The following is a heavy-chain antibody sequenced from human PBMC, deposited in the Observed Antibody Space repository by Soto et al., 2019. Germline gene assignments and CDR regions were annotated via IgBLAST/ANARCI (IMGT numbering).Heavy chain of an antibody. D-gene: IGHD5-12*01. CDR2: ISWNSGSI. Sequence: EVQLVESGGGLVQPGRSLRLSCAASGFTFDDYAMHWVRQAPGKGLEWVSGISWNSGSIGYADSVKGRFTISRDNAKNSLYLQMNSLRAEDTALYYCAKDIRNSGYDWPDAFDIWGQGTMVTVSS. CDR1: GFTFDDYA. CDR3: AKDIRNSGYDWPDAFDI. V-gene: IGHV3-9*01. J-gene: IGHJ3*02.